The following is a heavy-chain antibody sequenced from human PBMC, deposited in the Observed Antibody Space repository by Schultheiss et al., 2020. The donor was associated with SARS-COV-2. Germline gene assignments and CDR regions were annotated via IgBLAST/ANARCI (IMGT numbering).Heavy chain of an antibody. V-gene: IGHV3-23*01. CDR1: GFTFSSYG. D-gene: IGHD2-15*01. Sequence: GESLKISCAASGFTFSSYGMHWVRQAPGKGLEWVSAISGSGGSTYYADSVKGRFTISRDNSKNTLYLQMNSLKTEDTAVYYRTAEGYGSFVGYWGQGTLVTVSS. CDR3: TAEGYGSFVGY. J-gene: IGHJ4*02. CDR2: ISGSGGST.